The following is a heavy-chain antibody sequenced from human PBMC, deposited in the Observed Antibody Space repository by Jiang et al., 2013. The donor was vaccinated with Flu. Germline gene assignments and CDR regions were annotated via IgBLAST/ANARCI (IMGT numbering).Heavy chain of an antibody. CDR2: ISWNSGSI. J-gene: IGHJ6*02. CDR1: GLTFSSYW. CDR3: AKGEELRHYYYAMDF. V-gene: IGHV3-74*01. D-gene: IGHD1-7*01. Sequence: QLVESGGGLVQPGGSLRLSCAASGLTFSSYWMHWVRQAPGKGLVWVSRISWNSGSIAYADSVKGRFTISRDNAKNSLYLQMNGLRAEDTALYFCAKGEELRHYYYAMDFWGQGTTVTVSS.